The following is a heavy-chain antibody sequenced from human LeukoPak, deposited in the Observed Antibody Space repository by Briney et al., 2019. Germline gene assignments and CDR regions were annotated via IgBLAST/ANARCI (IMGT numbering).Heavy chain of an antibody. CDR3: AKCTGYSRYYYYGMDV. CDR2: ISYDGSNK. CDR1: GFTFSSYG. J-gene: IGHJ6*02. Sequence: GGSLRLSCAASGFTFSSYGMHWVRQAPGKGLEWVAVISYDGSNKYYADSVKGRFTISRDNSKNTLYLQMNSLRAEDTAVHYCAKCTGYSRYYYYGMDVWGQGTTVTVSS. D-gene: IGHD6-13*01. V-gene: IGHV3-30*18.